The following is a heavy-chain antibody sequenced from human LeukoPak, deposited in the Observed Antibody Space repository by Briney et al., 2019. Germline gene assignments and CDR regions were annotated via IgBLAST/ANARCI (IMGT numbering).Heavy chain of an antibody. CDR3: ARELFRHYEWSQRGFDF. V-gene: IGHV1-2*02. CDR2: INAATGDT. Sequence: PGASVKVSCKTSGYNFNDYYVNWVRQIPGQAYEWLGWINAATGDTKFAEKFQDRVTLTRDSSVNTAYMDLRSLTSDDAAIYYCARELFRHYEWSQRGFDFWGQGTLVTVSS. CDR1: GYNFNDYY. D-gene: IGHD3-16*01. J-gene: IGHJ4*02.